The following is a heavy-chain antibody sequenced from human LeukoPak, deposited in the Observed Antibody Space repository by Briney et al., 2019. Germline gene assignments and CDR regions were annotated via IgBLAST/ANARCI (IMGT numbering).Heavy chain of an antibody. CDR3: AKDYSSGWYLDY. CDR1: GFTFSSYG. CDR2: ISYDGSNK. D-gene: IGHD6-19*01. J-gene: IGHJ4*02. V-gene: IGHV3-30*18. Sequence: PGGSLRLSCAASGFTFSSYGMHWVRQAPGKGLEWVAVISYDGSNKYYADSVKGRFTISRDNSKNTLYLQMNSLRAEDTAVYYCAKDYSSGWYLDYWGQGTLVTVSS.